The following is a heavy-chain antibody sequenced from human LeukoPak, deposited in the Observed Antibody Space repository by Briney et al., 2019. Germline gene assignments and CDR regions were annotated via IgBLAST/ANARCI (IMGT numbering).Heavy chain of an antibody. D-gene: IGHD6-19*01. CDR2: IRSKAYGGTT. CDR1: GFTFGDYA. V-gene: IGHV3-49*03. J-gene: IGHJ4*02. Sequence: PGGSLRLSCTASGFTFGDYAMSWFRQAPGKGLEWVGFIRSKAYGGTTEYAASVKGRFTISRDDSKSIAYLQMNSLKTEDTAVYYCTRDQTEWLGLFDYWGQGTLVTVPS. CDR3: TRDQTEWLGLFDY.